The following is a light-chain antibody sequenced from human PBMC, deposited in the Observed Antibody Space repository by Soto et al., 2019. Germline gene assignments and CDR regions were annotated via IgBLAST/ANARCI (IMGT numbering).Light chain of an antibody. CDR1: QGIRND. V-gene: IGKV1-6*01. J-gene: IGKJ1*01. CDR3: LQDYNYPRT. Sequence: AIQMTQSPSSLSASVGDSVTITRRASQGIRNDLGWYQQKKGKAPKLLIYAASSLQSGVPSRFSGSGYGTDFNLTISSLQPEDFATYYCLQDYNYPRTFGQGTKVDIK. CDR2: AAS.